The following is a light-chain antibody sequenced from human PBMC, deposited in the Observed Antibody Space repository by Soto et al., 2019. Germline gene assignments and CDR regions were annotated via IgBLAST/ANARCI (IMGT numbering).Light chain of an antibody. J-gene: IGKJ1*01. V-gene: IGKV1-5*01. Sequence: DIQMTQSPSTRSASVGDRVTITCRASQSISNWLAWYQQKPVRAPKLLVYDASDLGGVVPSRFSGSGSGTEFTLTISSLQPDDFATSYCQQYNNSSPWTFGQGTKVEIK. CDR2: DAS. CDR3: QQYNNSSPWT. CDR1: QSISNW.